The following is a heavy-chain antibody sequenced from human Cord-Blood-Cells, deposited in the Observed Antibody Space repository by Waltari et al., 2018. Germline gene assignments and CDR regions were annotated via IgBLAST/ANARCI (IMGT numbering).Heavy chain of an antibody. CDR3: AKDRVAAAGKGDY. D-gene: IGHD6-13*01. V-gene: IGHV3-23*01. J-gene: IGHJ4*02. CDR1: GLPFSSYA. Sequence: EVQLLESGGGLVQPGGSLRLSCAASGLPFSSYAMSWVRPAPGKGLEWVSAISGSGGSTYYADSVKGRFTISRDNSKNTLYLQMNSLRAEDTAVYYCAKDRVAAAGKGDYWGQGTLVTVSS. CDR2: ISGSGGST.